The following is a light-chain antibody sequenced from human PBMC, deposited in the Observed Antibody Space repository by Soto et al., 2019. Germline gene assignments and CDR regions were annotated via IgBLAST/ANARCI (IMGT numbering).Light chain of an antibody. V-gene: IGKV1-5*01. CDR3: QQYNSYSWT. CDR1: QSISSW. Sequence: DIQMTQSPSTLSASVGDRVTITCRASQSISSWLAWYQQKPGKAPKLLIYDASSLESGVPSRFSGSGSGTEFTLTISSLQPDAFATYYCQQYNSYSWTFGQGTKV. CDR2: DAS. J-gene: IGKJ1*01.